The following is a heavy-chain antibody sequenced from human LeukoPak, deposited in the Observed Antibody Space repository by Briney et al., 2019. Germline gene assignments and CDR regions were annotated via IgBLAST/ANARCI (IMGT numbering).Heavy chain of an antibody. CDR3: ASLTTADAFDI. J-gene: IGHJ3*02. CDR1: GFTFDDYA. CDR2: IYDSGST. V-gene: IGHV4-59*01. Sequence: GSLRLSCAASGFTFDDYAMHWIRQPPGKGLEWIGYIYDSGSTNYNPSLKSRVTISVDTSKNQFSLKLSSVTAADTAVFYCASLTTADAFDIWGQGTMVTVSS. D-gene: IGHD3-22*01.